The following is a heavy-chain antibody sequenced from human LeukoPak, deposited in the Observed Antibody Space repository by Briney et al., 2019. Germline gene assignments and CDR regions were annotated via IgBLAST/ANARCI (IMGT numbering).Heavy chain of an antibody. CDR2: ISWNSGSI. Sequence: GGSLRLSCAASGFTFDDYAMHWVRQAPGKGLEWVSGISWNSGSIGYADSVKGRFTISRDNAKNSLYLQMNSLRAEDTAVYYCARDSPSTLAGSYGNWGQGTLVTVSS. J-gene: IGHJ4*02. D-gene: IGHD5-18*01. CDR3: ARDSPSTLAGSYGN. V-gene: IGHV3-9*01. CDR1: GFTFDDYA.